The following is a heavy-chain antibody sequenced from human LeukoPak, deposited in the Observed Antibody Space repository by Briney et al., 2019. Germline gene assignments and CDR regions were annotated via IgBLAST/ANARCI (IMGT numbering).Heavy chain of an antibody. J-gene: IGHJ3*02. V-gene: IGHV3-23*01. D-gene: IGHD3-22*01. CDR1: GFTFSSYA. CDR3: AKEPYDSSGYYPMDAFDI. Sequence: GGSLRLSCAASGFTFSSYAMSWVRQAPGKGLEWVSAISGSGGSTYYADSVKGRFTISRDNSKNTLYLQMNSLGAEDTAVYYCAKEPYDSSGYYPMDAFDIWGQGTMVTVSS. CDR2: ISGSGGST.